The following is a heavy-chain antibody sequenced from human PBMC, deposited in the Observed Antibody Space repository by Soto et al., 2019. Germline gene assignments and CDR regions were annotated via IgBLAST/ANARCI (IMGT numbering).Heavy chain of an antibody. Sequence: QVQLVQSGAEVKKPGSSVKVSCKASGGTFSSYAISWVRQAPGQGLEWMGGIIPIFGTANYAQKFQGRVTINADESTSTAYMELSSLRSEDTAVYYCARDTGGRIVVVPAATRGYYGMDVWGQGTTVTVSS. V-gene: IGHV1-69*01. CDR1: GGTFSSYA. CDR3: ARDTGGRIVVVPAATRGYYGMDV. J-gene: IGHJ6*02. D-gene: IGHD2-2*01. CDR2: IIPIFGTA.